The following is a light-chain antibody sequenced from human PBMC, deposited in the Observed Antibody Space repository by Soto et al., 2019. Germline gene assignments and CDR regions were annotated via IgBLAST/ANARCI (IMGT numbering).Light chain of an antibody. CDR1: SGDVGGYNY. CDR3: SSYTNSNTWV. Sequence: QSALTQPASVSGSPGQSVTISCTGTSGDVGGYNYVSWYQHHPGKAPQLMIYEVSNRPLGVSNRFSGSSSGNTASLTISGLQAEDEADYYCSSYTNSNTWVFGGGTKLTVL. CDR2: EVS. V-gene: IGLV2-14*01. J-gene: IGLJ3*02.